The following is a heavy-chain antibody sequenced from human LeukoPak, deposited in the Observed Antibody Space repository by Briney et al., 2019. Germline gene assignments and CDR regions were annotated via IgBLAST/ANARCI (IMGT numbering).Heavy chain of an antibody. CDR1: GGTFSSYA. J-gene: IGHJ3*02. CDR3: ARGPRPLGYCSGGSCYRDAFDI. V-gene: IGHV1-69*13. D-gene: IGHD2-15*01. Sequence: SVKVSCKASGGTFSSYAISWVRQAPGQGLEWRGGIIPIFHTANYAQKFQGRVTITADEYTSSAYMELSSLRSEDTAVYYCARGPRPLGYCSGGSCYRDAFDIWGQGTMVTVSS. CDR2: IIPIFHTA.